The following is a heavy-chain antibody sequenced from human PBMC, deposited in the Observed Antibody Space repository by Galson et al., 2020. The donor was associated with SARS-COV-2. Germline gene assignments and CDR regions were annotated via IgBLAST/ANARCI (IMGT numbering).Heavy chain of an antibody. J-gene: IGHJ4*02. CDR3: AKDQGNDFGDQLDY. CDR2: LTAAGGVT. V-gene: IGHV3-23*01. Sequence: GGSLRLSCAASGFTFGRYAMSWVRQAPGKGLEWVSSLTAAGGVTYHADSVKGRFTISRDNSKSTLYLQMNSLRVEDTPLYYCAKDQGNDFGDQLDYWGQGTLVAVSS. D-gene: IGHD4-17*01. CDR1: GFTFGRYA.